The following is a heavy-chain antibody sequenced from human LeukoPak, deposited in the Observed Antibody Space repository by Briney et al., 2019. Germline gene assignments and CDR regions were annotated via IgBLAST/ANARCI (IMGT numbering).Heavy chain of an antibody. CDR1: GGSFSGYY. V-gene: IGHV4-34*01. J-gene: IGHJ4*02. CDR3: ARKTRNLREAIDY. D-gene: IGHD5/OR15-5a*01. CDR2: INHSGST. Sequence: SETLSLTCAVYGGSFSGYYWSWIRQPPGKGLEWIGEINHSGSTNCNPSLKSRVTISVDTSKNQFSLTLSSVTAADTAVYYCARKTRNLREAIDYWGQGTLVTVSS.